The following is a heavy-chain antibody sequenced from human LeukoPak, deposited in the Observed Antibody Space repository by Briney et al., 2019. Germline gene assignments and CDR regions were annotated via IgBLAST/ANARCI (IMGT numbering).Heavy chain of an antibody. V-gene: IGHV1-2*02. CDR2: INTNSGGT. CDR1: GYTFTGYY. J-gene: IGHJ4*02. Sequence: ASVKVSCKASGYTFTGYYMHWVRQAPGQGLEWMGWINTNSGGTNYAQKFQGRVTMTRDTSISTAYMELSRLRSDDTAVYYCARGEAYDSTNPLFDYWGQGTLVTVSS. CDR3: ARGEAYDSTNPLFDY. D-gene: IGHD3-22*01.